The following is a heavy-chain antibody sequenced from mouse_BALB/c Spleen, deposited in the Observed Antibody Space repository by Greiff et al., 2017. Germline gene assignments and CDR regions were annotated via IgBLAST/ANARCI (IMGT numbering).Heavy chain of an antibody. Sequence: EVHLVESGGGLVKPGGSLKLSCAASGFTFSSYAMSWVRQTPEKRLEWVATISSGGSYTYYPDSVKGRFTISRDNAKNTLYLQMSSLRSEDTAMYYCARPLYYGSSPFAYWGQGTLVTVSA. V-gene: IGHV5-9-3*01. D-gene: IGHD1-1*01. CDR1: GFTFSSYA. J-gene: IGHJ3*01. CDR2: ISSGGSYT. CDR3: ARPLYYGSSPFAY.